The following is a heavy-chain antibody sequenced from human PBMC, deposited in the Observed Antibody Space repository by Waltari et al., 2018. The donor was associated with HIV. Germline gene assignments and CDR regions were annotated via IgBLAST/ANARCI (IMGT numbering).Heavy chain of an antibody. J-gene: IGHJ4*02. D-gene: IGHD3-22*01. CDR3: TTLWYSYDSTDY. V-gene: IGHV3-15*01. CDR2: IKSGAEGWAT. Sequence: EVQLVESGGGLVKPGGSLRLSCAASGITFRNAWMSWVRQAPGKGRRWVGRIKSGAEGWATDYAAAVKGRFTISRDDSKHTLYLQMDSLKTEDTAVYYCTTLWYSYDSTDYWGQGTLVTISS. CDR1: GITFRNAW.